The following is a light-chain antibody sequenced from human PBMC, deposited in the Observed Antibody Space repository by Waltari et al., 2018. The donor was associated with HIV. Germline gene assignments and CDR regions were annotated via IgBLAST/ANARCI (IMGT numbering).Light chain of an antibody. CDR1: GLSKQY. CDR2: KDT. V-gene: IGLV3-25*03. Sequence: SSGLTQPPSVSVSPGQTAKLTCSGDGLSKQYVFWYQQKTGQAPVLVIYKDTERPSNIPERFSGATSGTTVTLTISGVQAEDEADYFCHSEDNTGAAFFGGGTRLTVL. J-gene: IGLJ2*01. CDR3: HSEDNTGAAF.